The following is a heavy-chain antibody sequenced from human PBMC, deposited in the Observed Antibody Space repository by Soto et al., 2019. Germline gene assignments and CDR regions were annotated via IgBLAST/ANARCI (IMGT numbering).Heavy chain of an antibody. CDR2: MSYSGRT. D-gene: IGHD2-15*01. CDR1: GGSVSSGTYF. CDR3: ARGKSQFGYSEWFDP. V-gene: IGHV4-30-4*01. J-gene: IGHJ5*02. Sequence: PSETLSLTCTVSGGSVSSGTYFWTWIRQPPGKDLEWIGYMSYSGRTSYNPSLRSRVTISVDTSKNQFSLNVNSVTAADTAVYYCARGKSQFGYSEWFDPWGQGTLVTVSS.